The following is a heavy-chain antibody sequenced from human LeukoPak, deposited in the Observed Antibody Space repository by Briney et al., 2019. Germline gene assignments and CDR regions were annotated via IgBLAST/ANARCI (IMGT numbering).Heavy chain of an antibody. V-gene: IGHV4-39*07. CDR2: IYYSGST. Sequence: PSETLSLTCTVSGGSISSSSYYWGWIRQPPGKGLEWIGSIYYSGSTYYNPSLKSRVTISVDTSKNQFSLNLNSVTAADTAVYYCATLGYCSSTSCYTEDYWGQGTLVTVSS. J-gene: IGHJ4*02. CDR3: ATLGYCSSTSCYTEDY. CDR1: GGSISSSSYY. D-gene: IGHD2-2*02.